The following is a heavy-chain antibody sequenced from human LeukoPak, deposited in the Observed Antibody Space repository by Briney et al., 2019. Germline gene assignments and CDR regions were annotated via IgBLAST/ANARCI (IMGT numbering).Heavy chain of an antibody. J-gene: IGHJ6*02. CDR2: ISGSGGST. D-gene: IGHD4-17*01. V-gene: IGHV3-23*01. CDR1: GFTFSSYA. Sequence: GGSLRLSCAASGFTFSSYAMSWVRQAPGKGLEWVSAISGSGGSTYYADSVKGRFTISRDNSKNTLYLQMNSLRAEDTAVYYCANGRYGDQLGMDVWGQGTTVTVSS. CDR3: ANGRYGDQLGMDV.